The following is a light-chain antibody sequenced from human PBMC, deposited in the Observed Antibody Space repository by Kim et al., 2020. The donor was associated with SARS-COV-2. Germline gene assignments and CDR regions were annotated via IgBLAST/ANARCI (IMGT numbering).Light chain of an antibody. CDR2: GVS. V-gene: IGKV3D-15*01. CDR3: QQYNNWLT. CDR1: QSVSIN. J-gene: IGKJ4*01. Sequence: LSVSPGERATLSCRASQSVSINLAWYQQKPGQAPRLLIYGVSTRATGIPARFSGSGSGTEFTLTISSLQSEDFALYYCQQYNNWLTFGGGTKLEI.